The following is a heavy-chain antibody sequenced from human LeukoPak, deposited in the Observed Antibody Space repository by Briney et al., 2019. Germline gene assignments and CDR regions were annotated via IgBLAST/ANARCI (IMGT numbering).Heavy chain of an antibody. CDR1: GYTFTGYY. Sequence: ASVKVSCKASGYTFTGYYMHWVRQAPGQGLEWMGRMNPNSGGTNYAQKFQGRVTMTRDTSISTAYMELSRLRSDDTAVYYCARVGYGGTKGLVDYWGQGTLVTVSS. D-gene: IGHD5-12*01. CDR3: ARVGYGGTKGLVDY. V-gene: IGHV1-2*06. CDR2: MNPNSGGT. J-gene: IGHJ4*02.